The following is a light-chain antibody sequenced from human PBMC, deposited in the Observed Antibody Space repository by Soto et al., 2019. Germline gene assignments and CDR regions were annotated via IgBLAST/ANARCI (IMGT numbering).Light chain of an antibody. CDR3: QQYNNWPRT. Sequence: EIVMTQSLATLSVSPGERATLSCRASQSVSSNLAWYQQKPGQAPRLLIYGASTRATGIPARFSGSGSGTEFTLTISSLQSEDFAVYYCQQYNNWPRTFGQGTKVXI. CDR2: GAS. J-gene: IGKJ1*01. V-gene: IGKV3-15*01. CDR1: QSVSSN.